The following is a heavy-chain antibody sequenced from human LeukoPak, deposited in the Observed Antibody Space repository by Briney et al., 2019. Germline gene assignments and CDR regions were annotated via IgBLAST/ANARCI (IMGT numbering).Heavy chain of an antibody. Sequence: SGPTLVIPTQTLTLTCTFSGFSLSTNGVGVGWIRQPPGKALEWLALIYWDDDKRYSPSLKSRLTITKDTSKNQVVLTMTNMDPVDTATYYCTRSVTMSRGVIIIPYYFDYWGQGTLVTVSS. D-gene: IGHD3-10*01. J-gene: IGHJ4*02. CDR1: GFSLSTNGVG. CDR2: IYWDDDK. CDR3: TRSVTMSRGVIIIPYYFDY. V-gene: IGHV2-5*02.